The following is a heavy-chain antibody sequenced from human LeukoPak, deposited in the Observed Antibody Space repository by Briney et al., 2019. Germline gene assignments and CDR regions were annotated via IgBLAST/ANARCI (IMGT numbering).Heavy chain of an antibody. Sequence: ASVKVFCKATGYTFTNYYMHLVRQAPGQGLEGMGIINPSGGSTTYAQNFQGRVTMTSDTSTSTVYMELSSLRSEDTAVYYCARDQMYDFWSVFYFDYWGQGSLVTDSS. V-gene: IGHV1-46*03. J-gene: IGHJ4*02. CDR3: ARDQMYDFWSVFYFDY. D-gene: IGHD3-3*01. CDR2: INPSGGST. CDR1: GYTFTNYY.